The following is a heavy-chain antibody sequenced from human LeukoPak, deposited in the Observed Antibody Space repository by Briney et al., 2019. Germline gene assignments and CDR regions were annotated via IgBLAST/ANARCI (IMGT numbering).Heavy chain of an antibody. CDR1: GGSISSYY. D-gene: IGHD5-12*01. Sequence: SETLSLTCTVSGGSISSYYWSWIRQPPGKGLEWIGYIYYGGSTNYNPSLKSRVTISVDTSKNQFSLKLSSVTAADTAVYYCARDGYDSSWFDPWGQGTLVTVSS. CDR3: ARDGYDSSWFDP. CDR2: IYYGGST. J-gene: IGHJ5*02. V-gene: IGHV4-59*01.